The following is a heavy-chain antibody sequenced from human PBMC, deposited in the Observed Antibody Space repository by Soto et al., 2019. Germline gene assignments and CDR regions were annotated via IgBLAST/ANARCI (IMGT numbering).Heavy chain of an antibody. CDR2: INHSGST. Sequence: PSETLSLTCAVYGGSFSGYYWSWIRQPPGKGLEWIGEINHSGSTNYNPSLKSRVTISVDTSKNQFSLKLSSVTAADTAVYYCARGSLGSGGYYGMDVWGQGTTVTVSS. V-gene: IGHV4-34*01. CDR1: GGSFSGYY. J-gene: IGHJ6*02. D-gene: IGHD1-26*01. CDR3: ARGSLGSGGYYGMDV.